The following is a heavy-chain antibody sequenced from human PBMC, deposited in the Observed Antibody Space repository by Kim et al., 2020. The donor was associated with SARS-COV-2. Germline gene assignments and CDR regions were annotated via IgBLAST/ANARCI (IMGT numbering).Heavy chain of an antibody. CDR3: ARGVRLEIYYYYYMDV. J-gene: IGHJ6*03. Sequence: GGSLRLSCAASGFTFSSYSMNWVRQAPGKGLEWVSSISSSSSYIYYADSVKGRFTISRDNAKNSLYLQMSSLRAEDTAVYYCARGVRLEIYYYYYMDVWGKGTTVTVSS. D-gene: IGHD1-1*01. CDR1: GFTFSSYS. CDR2: ISSSSSYI. V-gene: IGHV3-21*01.